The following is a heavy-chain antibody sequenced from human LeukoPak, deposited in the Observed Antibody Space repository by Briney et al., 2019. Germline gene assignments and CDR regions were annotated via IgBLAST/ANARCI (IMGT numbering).Heavy chain of an antibody. CDR2: ISSNGGST. CDR1: GFTFSSYA. V-gene: IGHV3-64*01. D-gene: IGHD3-22*01. J-gene: IGHJ4*02. CDR3: ARGRSSGISGSGMLDY. Sequence: GGSLRLSCAASGFTFSSYAMHWDRQAPGKGLEYVSAISSNGGSTYYANSVKGRFTISRDNSKNTLYLQMGSLRAEDMAVYYCARGRSSGISGSGMLDYWGQGTLVTVSS.